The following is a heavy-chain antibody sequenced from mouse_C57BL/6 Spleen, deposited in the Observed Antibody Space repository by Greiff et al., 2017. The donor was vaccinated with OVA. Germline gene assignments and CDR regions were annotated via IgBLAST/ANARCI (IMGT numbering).Heavy chain of an antibody. CDR2: IWSDGST. Sequence: QVQLKESGPGLVAPSQSLSITCTVSGFSLTSYGVHWVRQPPGKGLEWLVVIWSDGSTTYNSALKSRLSISKDNSKSQVFLKMNSLQTDDTAMYYCARHEGSRYYYAMDYWGQGTSVTVSS. CDR3: ARHEGSRYYYAMDY. V-gene: IGHV2-6-1*01. J-gene: IGHJ4*01. CDR1: GFSLTSYG.